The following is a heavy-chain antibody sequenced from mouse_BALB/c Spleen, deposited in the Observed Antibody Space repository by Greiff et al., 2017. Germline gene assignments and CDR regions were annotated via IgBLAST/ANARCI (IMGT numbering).Heavy chain of an antibody. J-gene: IGHJ4*01. D-gene: IGHD2-1*01. CDR2: ISSGGSYT. V-gene: IGHV5-6-4*01. Sequence: EVKLMESGGGLVKPGGSLKLSCAASGFTFSSYTMSWVRQTPEKRLEWVATISSGGSYTYYPDSVKGRFTISRDNAKNTLYLQMSSLKSEDTAMYYCTREGDGNYVGTYYAMDYWGQGTSVTVSS. CDR3: TREGDGNYVGTYYAMDY. CDR1: GFTFSSYT.